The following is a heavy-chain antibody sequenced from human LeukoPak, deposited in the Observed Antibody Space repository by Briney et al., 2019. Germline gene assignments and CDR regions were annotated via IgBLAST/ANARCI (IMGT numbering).Heavy chain of an antibody. Sequence: KSEGSLRRSCAASGFTFSNVWMSWVRKVPGKGLEWVGHIKTKTGGETADYAAPLKGRFSISRDDSKNTVYLQLSSLETEDTAVYLCATAGTTGNRPDYWGQGALVTVSS. CDR2: IKTKTGGETA. D-gene: IGHD1-1*01. V-gene: IGHV3-15*01. CDR1: GFTFSNVW. J-gene: IGHJ4*02. CDR3: ATAGTTGNRPDY.